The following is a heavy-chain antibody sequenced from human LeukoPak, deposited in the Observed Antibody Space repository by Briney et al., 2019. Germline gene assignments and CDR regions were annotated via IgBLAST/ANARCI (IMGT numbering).Heavy chain of an antibody. CDR1: GGTFSSYA. V-gene: IGHV1-69*13. J-gene: IGHJ3*02. Sequence: ASVKVSCKASGGTFSSYAISWVRQAPGQGLEWMGGIIPIFGTANYAQKFQGRVTITADESTSTAYMELSSLRSEDTAVYYCARDGDGSGSYALYDAFDIWGQGTMVTVSS. CDR3: ARDGDGSGSYALYDAFDI. D-gene: IGHD3-10*01. CDR2: IIPIFGTA.